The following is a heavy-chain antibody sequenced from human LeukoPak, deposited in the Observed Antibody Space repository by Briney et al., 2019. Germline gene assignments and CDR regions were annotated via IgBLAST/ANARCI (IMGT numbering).Heavy chain of an antibody. Sequence: SVKVSCKASGGTFSSYAISWVRQAPGQGLEWMGRIIPIFGIADYAQKFQGRVTITADKSTSTAYMELSSLRSEDTAVYYCARDWAVAGSEYFQHWGQGTLVTVSS. CDR2: IIPIFGIA. CDR3: ARDWAVAGSEYFQH. J-gene: IGHJ1*01. CDR1: GGTFSSYA. D-gene: IGHD6-19*01. V-gene: IGHV1-69*04.